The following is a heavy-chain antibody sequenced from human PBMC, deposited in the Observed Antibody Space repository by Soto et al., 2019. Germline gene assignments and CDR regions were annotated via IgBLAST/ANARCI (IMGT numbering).Heavy chain of an antibody. Sequence: PGESLKISCKGSGYSFGNYWITWVRQMAGKGLEWMGRIDPSDSSTDYSPSFQGHVTMSVDKSINTAYLQWSGLEASDTAIYYCALPLHYDFWGRLVNYGMDVWGPGTTVTSP. CDR1: GYSFGNYW. CDR3: ALPLHYDFWGRLVNYGMDV. V-gene: IGHV5-10-1*01. D-gene: IGHD3-3*01. J-gene: IGHJ6*02. CDR2: IDPSDSST.